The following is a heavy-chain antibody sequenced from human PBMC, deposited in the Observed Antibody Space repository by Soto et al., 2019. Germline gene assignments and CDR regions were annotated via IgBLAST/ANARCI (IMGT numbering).Heavy chain of an antibody. CDR3: ARDNGSGSRGWFDP. CDR2: IFDGGST. CDR1: VGSVTSGGYY. J-gene: IGHJ5*02. D-gene: IGHD3-10*01. Sequence: TLSLTCSVSVGSVTSGGYYWSWIRQHPGKGLEWIGYIFDGGSTSYNPSLTSRLTISADTSKNQLSLRLTSVTAADTAVYYCARDNGSGSRGWFDPWGQGTLVTVSS. V-gene: IGHV4-31*03.